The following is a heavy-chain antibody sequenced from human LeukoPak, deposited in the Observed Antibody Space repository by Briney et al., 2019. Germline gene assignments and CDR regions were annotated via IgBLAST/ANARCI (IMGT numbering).Heavy chain of an antibody. Sequence: PGGSLRLSCAASGFTFSTYGINWVRQAPGKGLEWVALIRYDGSNTYYADSVRGRFTVSRDNSKSTLYLQMNSLRLEDTAVYYCAKGQPYSDCWGGSSGYMDVWGKGTTVTVFS. CDR3: AKGQPYSDCWGGSSGYMDV. CDR2: IRYDGSNT. CDR1: GFTFSTYG. V-gene: IGHV3-30*02. D-gene: IGHD3-3*01. J-gene: IGHJ6*03.